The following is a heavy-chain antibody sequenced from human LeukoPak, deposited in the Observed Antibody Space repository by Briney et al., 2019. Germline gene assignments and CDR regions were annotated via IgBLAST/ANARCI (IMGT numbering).Heavy chain of an antibody. J-gene: IGHJ5*02. CDR2: INHSGST. CDR1: GGSISGYY. Sequence: SETLSLTCTVSGGSISGYYWSWIRQPPGKGLEWIGEINHSGSTNYNPSLKSRVTISVDTSKNQFSLKLSSVTAADTAVYYCARGPPGGWNNWFDPWGQGTLVTVSS. CDR3: ARGPPGGWNNWFDP. V-gene: IGHV4-34*01. D-gene: IGHD4-23*01.